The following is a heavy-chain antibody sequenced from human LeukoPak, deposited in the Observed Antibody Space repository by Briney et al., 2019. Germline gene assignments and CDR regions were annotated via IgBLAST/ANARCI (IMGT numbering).Heavy chain of an antibody. CDR2: IYYSGST. Sequence: SETLSLTCTVAGGSISSGDYYWSWIRQPPGKGLEWIGYIYYSGSTYYKPSLKSRVTISVDTSKNQFSLKLSSVTAADTAVYYCARGRLQLWLLSGSWFDPWGQGTLVTVSS. CDR3: ARGRLQLWLLSGSWFDP. V-gene: IGHV4-30-4*01. J-gene: IGHJ5*02. CDR1: GGSISSGDYY. D-gene: IGHD5-18*01.